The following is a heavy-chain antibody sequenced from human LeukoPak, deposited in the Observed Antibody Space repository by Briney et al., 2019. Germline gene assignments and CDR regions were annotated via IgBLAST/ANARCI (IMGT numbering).Heavy chain of an antibody. CDR1: GYSISSGYY. V-gene: IGHV4-38-2*02. Sequence: SETLSLTCTVSGYSISSGYYWGWIRQPPGKGLEWIGSIYHSGNTYYNPSLKSRVTISVDTSKNQFSLRLSSVTAADTAVYYCARRVVFMITFGGVIAPGAFDIWGQGTMVTVSS. CDR3: ARRVVFMITFGGVIAPGAFDI. J-gene: IGHJ3*02. D-gene: IGHD3-16*02. CDR2: IYHSGNT.